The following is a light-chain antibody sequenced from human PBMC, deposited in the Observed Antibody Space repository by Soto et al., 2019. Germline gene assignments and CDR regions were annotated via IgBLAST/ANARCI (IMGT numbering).Light chain of an antibody. CDR1: QSVDNNY. CDR2: GAS. J-gene: IGKJ3*01. CDR3: HQYGGSVFA. Sequence: EIVLTQSPGTLSLSPGERATLSCRTSQSVDNNYLAWYQQKRGRAPTLLLYGASTRATGIPERFSGSGSGTDFTRTISRLEPEDFAMYYCHQYGGSVFAFGPGTKVDFK. V-gene: IGKV3-20*01.